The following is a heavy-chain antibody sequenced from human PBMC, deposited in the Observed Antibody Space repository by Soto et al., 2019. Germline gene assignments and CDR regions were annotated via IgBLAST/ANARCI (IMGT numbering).Heavy chain of an antibody. V-gene: IGHV3-74*01. D-gene: IGHD1-1*01. CDR1: GFTFSSYW. CDR3: TRIGTGYYHMDV. J-gene: IGHJ6*03. CDR2: INSDGSRT. Sequence: VQLVESGGGLVQPGGSLRLSCAASGFTFSSYWMHWVRQAPGKGLVWVSRINSDGSRTSYADSVKGRFTISRDNATNTVYLQMNSLSAEDTAVYNCTRIGTGYYHMDVWGKGATVTVSS.